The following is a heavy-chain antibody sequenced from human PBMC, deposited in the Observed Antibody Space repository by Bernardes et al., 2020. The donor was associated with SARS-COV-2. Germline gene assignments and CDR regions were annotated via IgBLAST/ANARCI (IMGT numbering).Heavy chain of an antibody. Sequence: GGSLRLSCAASRFTFSDYYMSWIRQAPGTGLDWVSYISSSGSTIYYADSVKGRFTISRDNAKNSLYLQMNSLRAEDTAVYYCAREARGRCSPGNCYIDYWGQGTLVTVSS. CDR2: ISSSGSTI. D-gene: IGHD2-15*01. V-gene: IGHV3-11*01. CDR1: RFTFSDYY. CDR3: AREARGRCSPGNCYIDY. J-gene: IGHJ4*02.